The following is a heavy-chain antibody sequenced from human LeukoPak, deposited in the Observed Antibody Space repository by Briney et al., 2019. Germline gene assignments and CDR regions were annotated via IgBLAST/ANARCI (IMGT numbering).Heavy chain of an antibody. V-gene: IGHV3-74*01. CDR1: GFTFSTSW. Sequence: GGSLRLSCAASGFTFSTSWMQWVRQAPGKGLVWVSRLNTDGTITGYAGPVRGRFTISRVNAKNTLYLQMHSLRAEDTAVYYCARNIPSGGDYWGQGTLVTVSS. CDR2: LNTDGTIT. D-gene: IGHD2-2*02. CDR3: ARNIPSGGDY. J-gene: IGHJ4*02.